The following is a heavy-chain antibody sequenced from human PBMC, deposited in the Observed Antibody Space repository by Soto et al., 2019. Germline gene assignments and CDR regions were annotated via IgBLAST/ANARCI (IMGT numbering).Heavy chain of an antibody. CDR3: AKEAAAYDSSGYYFDY. V-gene: IGHV3-23*01. CDR1: GFTFSSYA. CDR2: ISGSGGST. D-gene: IGHD3-22*01. J-gene: IGHJ4*02. Sequence: GGSLRLSCAASGFTFSSYAMSWVRQAPGKGLEWVSAISGSGGSTYYADYVKGRFTISRDNSKNTLYLQMNSLRAEDTAVYYCAKEAAAYDSSGYYFDYWGQGTLVTVSS.